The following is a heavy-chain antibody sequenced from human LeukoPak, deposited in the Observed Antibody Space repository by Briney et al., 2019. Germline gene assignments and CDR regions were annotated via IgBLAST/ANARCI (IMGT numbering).Heavy chain of an antibody. Sequence: ASVKVSCKVSGYTLTELSMHWVRQAPGKGLEWMGGFDPEDGETIYAQKFQGRVTMTEDTSTDTAYMELSSLRSEDTAVYYCARGAWFGKPEAFDIWGQGTMVTVSS. V-gene: IGHV1-24*01. CDR1: GYTLTELS. CDR3: ARGAWFGKPEAFDI. D-gene: IGHD3-10*01. CDR2: FDPEDGET. J-gene: IGHJ3*02.